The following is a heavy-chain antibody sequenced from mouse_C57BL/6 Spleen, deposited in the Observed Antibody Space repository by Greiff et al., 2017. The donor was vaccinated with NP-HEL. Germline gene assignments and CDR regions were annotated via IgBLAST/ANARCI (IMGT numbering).Heavy chain of an antibody. J-gene: IGHJ1*03. CDR1: GYSITSGYY. Sequence: EVQLVESGPGLVKPSQSLSLTCSVTGYSITSGYYWNWIRQFPGNKLEWMGYISYDGSNNYNPSLKNRISITRDTSKTQFFLKLNSVTTEDTATYYCARVITTVRGLRWYFDVWGTGTTVTVSS. V-gene: IGHV3-6*01. CDR2: ISYDGSN. CDR3: ARVITTVRGLRWYFDV. D-gene: IGHD1-1*01.